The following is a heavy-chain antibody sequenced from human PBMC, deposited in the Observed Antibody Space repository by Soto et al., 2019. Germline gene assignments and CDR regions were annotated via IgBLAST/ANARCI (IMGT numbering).Heavy chain of an antibody. CDR1: GYTFTSYY. J-gene: IGHJ4*02. CDR2: INPSGGST. CDR3: ARDSPLYGSGSYGRCIFDY. D-gene: IGHD3-10*01. V-gene: IGHV1-46*01. Sequence: QVQLVQSGAEVKKPGASVKVSCKASGYTFTSYYMHWVRQAPGQGLEWMGIINPSGGSTSYAQKFQGRVTMTRDTSTSTVYMELSSLRSEDTAVYYCARDSPLYGSGSYGRCIFDYWGQGTLVTVSS.